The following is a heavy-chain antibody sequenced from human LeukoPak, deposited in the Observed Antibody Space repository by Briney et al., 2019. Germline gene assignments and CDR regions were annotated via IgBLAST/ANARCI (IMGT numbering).Heavy chain of an antibody. V-gene: IGHV3-23*01. CDR1: GFTFSDYY. J-gene: IGHJ5*02. CDR3: AKDDLMDSVSTVRNWFDT. Sequence: GGSLRLSCAASGFTFSDYYMSWIRQAPGKGLEWVSTVSGGGGVTYYAGSVKGRFTISRDNSKNTLYLQMNSLRAEDTALYYCAKDDLMDSVSTVRNWFDTWGQGTLVTVSS. D-gene: IGHD5/OR15-5a*01. CDR2: VSGGGGVT.